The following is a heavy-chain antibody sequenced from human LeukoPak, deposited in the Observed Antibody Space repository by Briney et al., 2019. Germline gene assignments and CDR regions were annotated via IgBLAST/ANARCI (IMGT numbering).Heavy chain of an antibody. V-gene: IGHV3-49*04. CDR1: GFTFGDHA. CDR2: IRSKTYGGTT. D-gene: IGHD4-23*01. Sequence: GGSLRLSCTASGFTFGDHAMSWVRQAPGKGLEWVGFIRSKTYGGTTEYAASVKGRFTISRDDSKSIAYLQMNSLKTKDTAVYYCTRAVAHLDYWGQGTLVTVSS. CDR3: TRAVAHLDY. J-gene: IGHJ4*02.